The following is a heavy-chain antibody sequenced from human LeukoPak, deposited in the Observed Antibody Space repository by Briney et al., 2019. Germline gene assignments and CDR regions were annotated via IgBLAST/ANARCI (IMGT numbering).Heavy chain of an antibody. CDR1: GFTFSSYG. D-gene: IGHD2-2*01. CDR3: AKNIVVVPATTQSFDY. J-gene: IGHJ4*02. Sequence: GGSLRLFCAASGFTFSSYGMHWVRQAPGKGLEWVAFIRYDGSNKYYADSVKGRFTISRDNSKNTLYLQMNSLRAEDTAVYYCAKNIVVVPATTQSFDYWGQGTLVTVSS. V-gene: IGHV3-30*02. CDR2: IRYDGSNK.